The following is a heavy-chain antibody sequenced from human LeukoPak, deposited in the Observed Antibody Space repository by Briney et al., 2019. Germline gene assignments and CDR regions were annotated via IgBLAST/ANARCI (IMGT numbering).Heavy chain of an antibody. D-gene: IGHD5-18*01. CDR3: ARDLPYSYGDDFDY. Sequence: ASVKVSCKASGYTFTGYYMHWVRQATGQGLEWMGWINPNSGGTNYAQKFQGRVTMTRDTSISTAYMELSRLRSDDTAVYYCARDLPYSYGDDFDYWGQGTLVTVSS. CDR2: INPNSGGT. CDR1: GYTFTGYY. V-gene: IGHV1-2*02. J-gene: IGHJ4*02.